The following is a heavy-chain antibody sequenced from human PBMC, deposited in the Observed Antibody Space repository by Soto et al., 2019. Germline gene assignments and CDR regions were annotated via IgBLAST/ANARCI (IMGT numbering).Heavy chain of an antibody. V-gene: IGHV4-59*01. J-gene: IGHJ4*02. CDR1: GGSMSRYY. CDR3: ARSDGRY. CDR2: IYYSGST. Sequence: PSATLSRTGTGCGGSMSRYYWSWIRQPPGKGLEWIGYIYYSGSTNYNPSLKSRVTISVDTSKNQFSLKLSSVTAADTAVYYCARSDGRYWGQGTLVTVSS.